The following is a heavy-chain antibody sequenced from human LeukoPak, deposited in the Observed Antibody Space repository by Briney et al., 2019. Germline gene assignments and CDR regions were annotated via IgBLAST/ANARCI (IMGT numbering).Heavy chain of an antibody. D-gene: IGHD6-13*01. CDR1: GFTFSSYW. Sequence: GGSLRLSCAASGFTFSSYWMAWVRQAPGKGLEWVANIKTDGYDKYYVDSLKGRFTISRDNAENSLYLQMDSLRAEDTAVYYCARESFSSSWLHYFDYWGQGTLVTVSS. J-gene: IGHJ4*02. CDR2: IKTDGYDK. CDR3: ARESFSSSWLHYFDY. V-gene: IGHV3-7*01.